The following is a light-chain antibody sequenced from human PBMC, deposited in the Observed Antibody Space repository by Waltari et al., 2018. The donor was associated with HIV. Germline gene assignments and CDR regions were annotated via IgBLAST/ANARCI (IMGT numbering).Light chain of an antibody. J-gene: IGLJ2*01. CDR3: ATWDDGLNALL. CDR1: SSNIGSHA. Sequence: QSVLTQSPSVSEAPRQRVTISCSGSSSNIGSHAVTWFRHTPGHPHQPPPFQHSPGKPPKLLVYHDDLILSGVSDRLSASKSGTSASLAINDLQSEDESLYYCATWDDGLNALLFGGGTKVTVL. CDR2: HDD. V-gene: IGLV1-36*01.